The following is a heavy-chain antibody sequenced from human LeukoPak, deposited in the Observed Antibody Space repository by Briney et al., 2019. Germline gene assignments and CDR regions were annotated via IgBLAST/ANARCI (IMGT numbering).Heavy chain of an antibody. CDR2: MFTSGDT. J-gene: IGHJ3*02. V-gene: IGHV4-4*07. CDR3: ARGIATMVRAYDDAFDI. D-gene: IGHD3-10*01. CDR1: GGSIDAYY. Sequence: SETLSLTCTVSGGSIDAYYWTWIRQPGDKRLEWLGRMFTSGDTYYNPSLRGRLTISLDTAKNQIFLKLTSVTAADTAVYYCARGIATMVRAYDDAFDIWGQGTMVTVSS.